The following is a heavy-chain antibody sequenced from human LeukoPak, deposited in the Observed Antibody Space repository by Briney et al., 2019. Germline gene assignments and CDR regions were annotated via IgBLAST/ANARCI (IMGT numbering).Heavy chain of an antibody. CDR3: ARIVGAKDRPFDY. J-gene: IGHJ4*02. D-gene: IGHD1-26*01. Sequence: GRSLRLSCAASGFTFDDYAMHWVRQAPGKGPEWVSGISWNSGNIGYADSVKGRFTISRDNAKNSLYLQMNSLRAEDTAVYHCARIVGAKDRPFDYWGQGTLVTVSS. CDR1: GFTFDDYA. CDR2: ISWNSGNI. V-gene: IGHV3-9*01.